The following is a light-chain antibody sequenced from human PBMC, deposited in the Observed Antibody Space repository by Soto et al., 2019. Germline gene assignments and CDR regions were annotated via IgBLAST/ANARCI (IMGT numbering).Light chain of an antibody. CDR2: GAS. Sequence: EIVMAQYPATLSVSPGERATLSCRASQSVSSNLAWYQQKPGQAPRRLIYGASTRATGIPARFSGSGSGTEFTLTISSLQSEDFAVYYCQQYNNWPGTFGPGTKVDIK. J-gene: IGKJ3*01. V-gene: IGKV3-15*01. CDR1: QSVSSN. CDR3: QQYNNWPGT.